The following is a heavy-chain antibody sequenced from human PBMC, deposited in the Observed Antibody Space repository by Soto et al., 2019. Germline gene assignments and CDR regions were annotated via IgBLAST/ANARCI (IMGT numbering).Heavy chain of an antibody. J-gene: IGHJ4*02. CDR3: ARDLGSIVVVTAMDY. CDR2: ISAYNGNA. Sequence: ASVKVSCKASGYTFTSYGISWVRQAPGQGLEWMGWISAYNGNANYAQKLQGRVIMTTDTSTSTAYMELRSLRSDDTAVYYCARDLGSIVVVTAMDYWGQGTLVTVSS. CDR1: GYTFTSYG. V-gene: IGHV1-18*04. D-gene: IGHD2-21*02.